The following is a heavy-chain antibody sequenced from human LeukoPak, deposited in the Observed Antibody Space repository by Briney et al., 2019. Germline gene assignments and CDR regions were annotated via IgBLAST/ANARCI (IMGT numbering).Heavy chain of an antibody. D-gene: IGHD6-6*01. CDR2: IYHSGST. J-gene: IGHJ4*02. V-gene: IGHV4-38-2*01. CDR3: ARLPPYSSSAYYFDY. CDR1: GFTFSDYY. Sequence: GSLRLSCAASGFTFSDYYMSWIRQPPGKGLEWIGNIYHSGSTYYNPSLKSRVTISVDTSKNQFSLKLSSVTAADTAVYYCARLPPYSSSAYYFDYWGQGTLVTVSS.